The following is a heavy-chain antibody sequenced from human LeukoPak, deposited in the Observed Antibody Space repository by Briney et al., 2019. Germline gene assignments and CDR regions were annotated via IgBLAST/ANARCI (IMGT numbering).Heavy chain of an antibody. V-gene: IGHV4-34*01. J-gene: IGHJ4*02. CDR2: SNDSGTT. CDR3: VSKMASGGGVICPRYFDS. Sequence: SETLSLTCAVYGVSLSSYYWSWIRQSAGKGLEWIGESNDSGTTNYNPSLRSRLTISVDASKNQFSLKLTSVTDAGADVCYFVSKMASGGGVICPRYFDSWGQGSLVTVSS. D-gene: IGHD2-8*02. CDR1: GVSLSSYY.